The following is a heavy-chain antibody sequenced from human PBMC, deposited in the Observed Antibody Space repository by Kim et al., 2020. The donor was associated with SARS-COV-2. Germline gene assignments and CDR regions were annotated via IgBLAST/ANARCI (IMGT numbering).Heavy chain of an antibody. J-gene: IGHJ6*02. V-gene: IGHV3-9*01. CDR3: AKDIGYSSSHYYYGMDV. D-gene: IGHD6-13*01. Sequence: VKGRFTISRDNAKNSLYLQMSGLRAEDTALYYCAKDIGYSSSHYYYGMDVWGQGTTVTVSS.